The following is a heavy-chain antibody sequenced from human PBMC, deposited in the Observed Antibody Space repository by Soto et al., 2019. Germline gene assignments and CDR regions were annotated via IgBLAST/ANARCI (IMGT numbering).Heavy chain of an antibody. CDR2: ISGSGGST. D-gene: IGHD3-22*01. CDR3: AKVWGYYDSTVSPPYFQH. CDR1: GFTFSSYA. Sequence: GSLRLSCAASGFTFSSYAMSWVRQAPGKGLEWVSAISGSGGSTYYADSVKGRFTISRDNSKNTLYLQMNSLRAEDTAVYYCAKVWGYYDSTVSPPYFQHWGQGTLVTVTS. V-gene: IGHV3-23*01. J-gene: IGHJ1*01.